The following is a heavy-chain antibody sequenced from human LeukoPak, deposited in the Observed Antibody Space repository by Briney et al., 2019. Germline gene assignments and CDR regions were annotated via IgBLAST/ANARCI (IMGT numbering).Heavy chain of an antibody. CDR1: GYTFTSYD. CDR2: MNPNSGNT. CDR3: ARALGDYPNNWFDP. V-gene: IGHV1-8*01. Sequence: ASVKVSCKASGYTFTSYDINCVRQATGQGLEWMGWMNPNSGNTGYAQKFQGRVTMTRNTSISTAYMELSSLRSEDTAVYYCARALGDYPNNWFDPWGQGTLVTVSS. D-gene: IGHD4-17*01. J-gene: IGHJ5*02.